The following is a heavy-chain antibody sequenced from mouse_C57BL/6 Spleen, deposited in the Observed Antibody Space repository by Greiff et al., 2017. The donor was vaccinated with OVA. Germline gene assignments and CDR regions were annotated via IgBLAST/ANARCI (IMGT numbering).Heavy chain of an antibody. CDR1: GFSLSTSGMG. V-gene: IGHV8-12*01. CDR3: ARGDFYYGSSYGYFDV. Sequence: QVTLKVSGPGILQSSQTLSLTCSFSGFSLSTSGMGVSWLRQPSGKGLEWLAHSYWDDDKRYNPSLKSRLTISKDTSRNQVFLKITSVDTADTATYYCARGDFYYGSSYGYFDVWGTGTTVTVSS. J-gene: IGHJ1*03. D-gene: IGHD1-1*01. CDR2: SYWDDDK.